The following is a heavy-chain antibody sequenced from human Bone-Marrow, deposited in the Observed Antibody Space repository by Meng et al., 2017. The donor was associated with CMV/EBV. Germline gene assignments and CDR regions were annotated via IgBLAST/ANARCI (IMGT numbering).Heavy chain of an antibody. CDR1: GFTFSSYA. J-gene: IGHJ4*02. CDR3: AKDNREGIPIEARPGLLFDD. D-gene: IGHD6-6*01. V-gene: IGHV3-23*01. CDR2: ISGSGGST. Sequence: GGSLRLSCAASGFTFSSYAMSWVRQAPGKGLEWFSAISGSGGSTYYADSVKGRFTISRDNSKNTLYLQMNSLRAEDTAVYYCAKDNREGIPIEARPGLLFDDWGQGTLVTVSS.